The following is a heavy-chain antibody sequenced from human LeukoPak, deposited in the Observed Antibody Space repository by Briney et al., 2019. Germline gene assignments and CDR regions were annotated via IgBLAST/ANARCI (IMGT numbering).Heavy chain of an antibody. Sequence: PGGSLRLSCAASGFTFSSYGMHWVRQAPGKGLEWVSAISGSGGSTYYADSVKGRFTISRDNSKNTLYLQMNSLRAEDTAVYYCAKVVGATLYYFDYWGQGTLVTVSS. J-gene: IGHJ4*02. V-gene: IGHV3-23*01. D-gene: IGHD1-26*01. CDR2: ISGSGGST. CDR1: GFTFSSYG. CDR3: AKVVGATLYYFDY.